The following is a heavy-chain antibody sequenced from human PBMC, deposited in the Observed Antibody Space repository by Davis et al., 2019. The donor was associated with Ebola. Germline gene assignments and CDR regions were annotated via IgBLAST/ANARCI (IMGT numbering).Heavy chain of an antibody. CDR2: IYHSGST. V-gene: IGHV4-31*03. CDR3: ARRPPITMIVVANDAFDI. CDR1: GGSISSGGYY. Sequence: LRLSCTVSGGSISSGGYYWSWIRQHPGKGLEWIGYIYHSGSTNYNPSLKSRVTISVDKSKNQFSLKLSSVTAADTAVYYCARRPPITMIVVANDAFDIWGQGTMVTVSS. D-gene: IGHD3-22*01. J-gene: IGHJ3*02.